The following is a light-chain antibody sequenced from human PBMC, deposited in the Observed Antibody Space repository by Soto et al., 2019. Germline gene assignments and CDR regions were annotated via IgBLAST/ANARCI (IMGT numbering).Light chain of an antibody. CDR1: QGISSY. CDR3: QQINSYPPGVT. V-gene: IGKV1-9*01. Sequence: DIQLTQSPSFLSASVGDRVTITCRASQGISSYLAWYQQKPRKAPKLLIYAASTLQSGVPSRFSGSRSGTEFTLTISSLQPEDFATYYCQQINSYPPGVTFRGGTKVEIK. J-gene: IGKJ4*01. CDR2: AAS.